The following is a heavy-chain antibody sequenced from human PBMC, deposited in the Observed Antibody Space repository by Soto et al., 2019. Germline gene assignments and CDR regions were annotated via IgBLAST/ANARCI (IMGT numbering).Heavy chain of an antibody. CDR3: ARIPGVRYCSSTSCSPWFDP. CDR2: ISSSSSYI. J-gene: IGHJ5*02. D-gene: IGHD2-2*01. Sequence: VGSLRLSCAASGFTFSSYSRNWVRQAPGKGLEWVSSISSSSSYIYYADSVKGRYTISRDNAKNSLYLQMNSLRAEDTAVYYCARIPGVRYCSSTSCSPWFDPWGQGTLVTVSS. V-gene: IGHV3-21*01. CDR1: GFTFSSYS.